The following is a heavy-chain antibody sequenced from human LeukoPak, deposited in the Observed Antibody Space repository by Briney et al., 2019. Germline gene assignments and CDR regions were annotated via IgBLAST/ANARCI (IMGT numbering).Heavy chain of an antibody. J-gene: IGHJ5*02. Sequence: SETLSLTCTVSGGSISSYYWSWIRQPPGKGLEWIGYIYYSGSTNYNPSLTSRITISVDTSKNQFSLTLSSVTAADTAVYYCARGSGSFRLNNWFDPWGQGTLVTVSS. CDR1: GGSISSYY. V-gene: IGHV4-59*01. CDR2: IYYSGST. D-gene: IGHD1-26*01. CDR3: ARGSGSFRLNNWFDP.